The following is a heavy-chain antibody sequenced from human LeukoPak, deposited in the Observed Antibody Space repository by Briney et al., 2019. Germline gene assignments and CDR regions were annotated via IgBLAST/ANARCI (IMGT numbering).Heavy chain of an antibody. Sequence: PGGSLRLSCAASGFTFSSYAMSWVRQAPGKGLEWVSAISGSGGSTYYADSVKGRFTISRDNSKNTLYLQMNSLRAEDTAIYYCAKVQSSTWSNDAFDIWGQGTMVTASS. CDR3: AKVQSSTWSNDAFDI. D-gene: IGHD6-13*01. CDR1: GFTFSSYA. V-gene: IGHV3-23*01. J-gene: IGHJ3*02. CDR2: ISGSGGST.